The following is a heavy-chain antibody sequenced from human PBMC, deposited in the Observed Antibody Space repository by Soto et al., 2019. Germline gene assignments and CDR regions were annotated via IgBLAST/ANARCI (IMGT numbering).Heavy chain of an antibody. J-gene: IGHJ4*02. V-gene: IGHV1-3*01. Sequence: VQLVQSGAEVKKPGASVRISCTASGISYTTYAIHWVRQAPGQGLEWMGWISAGNGDTRYSQRFQGRVTLTTDTSATTTYMDLSSLRSEDTSIYYCARAISGYVTWGQGTLVTVSS. CDR2: ISAGNGDT. CDR3: ARAISGYVT. CDR1: GISYTTYA. D-gene: IGHD5-12*01.